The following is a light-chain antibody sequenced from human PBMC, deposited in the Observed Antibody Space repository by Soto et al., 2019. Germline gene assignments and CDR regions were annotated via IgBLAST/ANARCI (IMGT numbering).Light chain of an antibody. Sequence: THSPSTLSVSPWQRPILSCRASQSISSLLAWYQQKPGQAPRLLIYGASSRATGITDRFSGSGSGKDFNLTISRLEPEDFAVYYCQQYEASPQMYTFGQGTKVDIK. CDR2: GAS. CDR3: QQYEASPQMYT. J-gene: IGKJ2*01. CDR1: QSISSL. V-gene: IGKV3-20*01.